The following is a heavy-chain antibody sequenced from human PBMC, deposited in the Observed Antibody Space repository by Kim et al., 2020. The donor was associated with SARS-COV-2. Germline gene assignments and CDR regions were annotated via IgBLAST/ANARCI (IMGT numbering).Heavy chain of an antibody. CDR3: AKDPRQTVAGTFDY. Sequence: GSLRLSCAASGFTFRIFAMHWVRQVPGKGLEWVAAIWYDGTNTHYADSVTGRFTISRDNSQNTLYLQMSSLRAEDTAVYYCAKDPRQTVAGTFDYWGRGTLVTVSS. CDR2: IWYDGTNT. J-gene: IGHJ4*02. D-gene: IGHD6-19*01. CDR1: GFTFRIFA. V-gene: IGHV3-33*06.